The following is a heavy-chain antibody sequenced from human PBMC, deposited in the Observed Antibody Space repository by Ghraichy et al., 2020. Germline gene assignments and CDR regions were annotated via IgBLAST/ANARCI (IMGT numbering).Heavy chain of an antibody. J-gene: IGHJ3*02. CDR2: IYYSGST. CDR1: GGSISSGGYY. Sequence: LRLSCTVSGGSISSGGYYWSWIRQHPGKGLEWIGYIYYSGSTYYNPSLKSRVTISVDTSKNQFSLKLSSVTAADTAVYYCARDSSGYYLGAFDIWGQGTMVTVSS. CDR3: ARDSSGYYLGAFDI. V-gene: IGHV4-31*03. D-gene: IGHD3-22*01.